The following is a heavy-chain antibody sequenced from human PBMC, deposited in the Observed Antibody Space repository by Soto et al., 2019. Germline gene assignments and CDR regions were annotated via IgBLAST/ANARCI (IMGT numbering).Heavy chain of an antibody. D-gene: IGHD2-2*01. CDR1: GYRFTNYW. Sequence: PGESLKISCKGSGYRFTNYWIGWVRQMPGKGLEWMGIIYPGDSDTRYSPSFQGQVTISADKSINTAYLQWSSLKASDTAMYYCARDYCSGTTCYVFDYWGQGTQVTVSS. CDR3: ARDYCSGTTCYVFDY. V-gene: IGHV5-51*01. J-gene: IGHJ4*02. CDR2: IYPGDSDT.